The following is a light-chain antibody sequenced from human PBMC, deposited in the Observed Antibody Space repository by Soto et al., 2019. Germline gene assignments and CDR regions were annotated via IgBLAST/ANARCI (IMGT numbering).Light chain of an antibody. CDR3: QQYNSYST. J-gene: IGKJ1*01. V-gene: IGKV1-5*03. CDR1: QSISSW. CDR2: KAS. Sequence: DIQITQYPSTLSASVGNRVTITCRASQSISSWLAWYQQKPGKAPKLLIYKASSLESGVPSRFSGSGSGTEFSLTISSLQPDDFATYYCQQYNSYSTFGQGTKVDI.